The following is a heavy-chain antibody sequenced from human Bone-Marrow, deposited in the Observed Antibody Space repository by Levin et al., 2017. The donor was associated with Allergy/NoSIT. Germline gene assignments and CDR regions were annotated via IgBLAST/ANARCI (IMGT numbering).Heavy chain of an antibody. CDR2: INDRGDVT. CDR3: VKGRAHSYFVDY. V-gene: IGHV3-23*01. D-gene: IGHD3-9*01. CDR1: GFTFSMET. J-gene: IGHJ4*02. Sequence: ASVKVSCAASGFTFSMETMTWFRQAPGDGLEFVSGINDRGDVTTYTDSVKGRFTISRDNSKNTLHLQMNSLRAADTALYFCVKGRAHSYFVDYWGQGTLVTVSS.